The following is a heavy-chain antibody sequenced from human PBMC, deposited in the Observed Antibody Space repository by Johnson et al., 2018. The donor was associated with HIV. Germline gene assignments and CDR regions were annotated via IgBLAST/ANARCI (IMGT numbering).Heavy chain of an antibody. CDR1: GFTFDDNA. V-gene: IGHV3-9*01. CDR3: ARGGDVVWFGEFPGAFDV. Sequence: VQLVESGGGLVQPGRSLRLSCAASGFTFDDNAMHWVRQAPGQGLEWVSGITWNSGSIGYADSVKGRFTISRDNAKNSMYLQMNSLRAEDTAVYYCARGGDVVWFGEFPGAFDVWGQGTMVTVSS. D-gene: IGHD3-10*01. CDR2: ITWNSGSI. J-gene: IGHJ3*01.